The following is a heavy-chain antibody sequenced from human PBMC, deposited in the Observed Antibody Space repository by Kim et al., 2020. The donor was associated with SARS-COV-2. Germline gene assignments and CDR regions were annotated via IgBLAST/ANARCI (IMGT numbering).Heavy chain of an antibody. V-gene: IGHV1-69*04. J-gene: IGHJ6*02. D-gene: IGHD5-18*01. Sequence: SVKVSCKASGGTFSSYAISWVRQAPGQGLEWMGRIIPILGIANYAQKFQGRVTITADKSTSTAYMELSSLRSEDTAVYYCANAWIQLSGGYYYGMDVWGQGTTVTVSS. CDR1: GGTFSSYA. CDR3: ANAWIQLSGGYYYGMDV. CDR2: IIPILGIA.